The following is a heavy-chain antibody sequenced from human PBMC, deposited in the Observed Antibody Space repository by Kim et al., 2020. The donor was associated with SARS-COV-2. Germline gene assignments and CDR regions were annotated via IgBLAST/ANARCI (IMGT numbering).Heavy chain of an antibody. CDR3: ARDRGIAAAGPRWYFDY. D-gene: IGHD6-13*01. CDR2: ISYDGSNK. V-gene: IGHV3-33*05. J-gene: IGHJ4*02. Sequence: GGSLRLSCAASGFTFSSYGMHWVRQAPGKGLEWVAVISYDGSNKYYADSVKGRFTISRDNSKNTLYLQMNSLRAEDTAVYYCARDRGIAAAGPRWYFDYWGQGTLVTVSS. CDR1: GFTFSSYG.